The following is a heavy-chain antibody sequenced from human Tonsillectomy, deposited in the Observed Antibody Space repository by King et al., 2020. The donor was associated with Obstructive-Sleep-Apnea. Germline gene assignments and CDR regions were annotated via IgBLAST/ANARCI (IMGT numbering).Heavy chain of an antibody. CDR1: GDSINNYY. D-gene: IGHD5-12*01. V-gene: IGHV4-59*08. CDR2: MYYSGNT. J-gene: IGHJ4*02. Sequence: QLQLQESGPGLVKPSETLSLTCTVSGDSINNYYWSWIRQPPGKGLEWIGYMYYSGNTNYNPSLKSRVTISAETSKIQFFLRLSSVTAADTAVYYCARHRGVEDYGGYGDYFDYWGQGTLVTVSS. CDR3: ARHRGVEDYGGYGDYFDY.